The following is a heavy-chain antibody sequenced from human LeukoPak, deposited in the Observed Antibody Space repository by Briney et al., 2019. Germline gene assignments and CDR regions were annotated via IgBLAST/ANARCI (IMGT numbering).Heavy chain of an antibody. Sequence: SETLSLTCTASGGSISSGDYYWSWIRQPPGKGLEWIGYIYYSGSTYYNPSLKSRVTISVDTSKNQFSLKLSSVTAADTAVYYCARFRAYYDILTGYPYYWYFDLWGRGTLVTVSS. J-gene: IGHJ2*01. V-gene: IGHV4-30-4*01. D-gene: IGHD3-9*01. CDR2: IYYSGST. CDR1: GGSISSGDYY. CDR3: ARFRAYYDILTGYPYYWYFDL.